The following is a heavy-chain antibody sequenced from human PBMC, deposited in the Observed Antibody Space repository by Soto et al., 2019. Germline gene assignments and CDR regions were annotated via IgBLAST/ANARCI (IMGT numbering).Heavy chain of an antibody. Sequence: QVQLVESGGGVVQPGRSLRLSCAASGFTFSSYGMHWVRQAPGKGLEWVAVIWYDGSNKYYADSVKGRFTISRDNSKNTLYLQMNSLRGEDTAVFYCARDGDGSIDYWGQGTLVTVSS. J-gene: IGHJ4*02. D-gene: IGHD3-10*01. V-gene: IGHV3-33*01. CDR1: GFTFSSYG. CDR3: ARDGDGSIDY. CDR2: IWYDGSNK.